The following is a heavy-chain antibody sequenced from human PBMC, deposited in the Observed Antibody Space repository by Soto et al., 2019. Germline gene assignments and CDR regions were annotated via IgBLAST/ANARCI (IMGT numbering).Heavy chain of an antibody. V-gene: IGHV3-7*01. D-gene: IGHD3-16*01. J-gene: IGHJ6*02. Sequence: PGGSLRLSCAASGFTFINYWMNWVRQVPGKGLEWVASIQQDGSEKSYVDSVKGRFTISRDNAKNSLYLHMNSLGAEDTAVYYCARRGSISYYGLDVWGQGTTVTVSS. CDR2: IQQDGSEK. CDR1: GFTFINYW. CDR3: ARRGSISYYGLDV.